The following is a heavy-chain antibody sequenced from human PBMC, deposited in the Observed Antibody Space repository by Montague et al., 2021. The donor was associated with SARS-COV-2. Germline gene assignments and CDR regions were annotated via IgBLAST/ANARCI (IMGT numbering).Heavy chain of an antibody. CDR3: ARRYDFYRAEAFDD. CDR2: IYWDGDQ. D-gene: IGHD3-3*01. J-gene: IGHJ3*01. V-gene: IGHV2-5*02. Sequence: PALVKPTQTLTLTCVFSGFSLNTDGVGVAWIRRPPGKALEWLALIYWDGDQRYSPSLKTRLTITKDTSKNRVVLTMTNLDPVDTATYYCARRYDFYRAEAFDDWGQGTMVTVSS. CDR1: GFSLNTDGVG.